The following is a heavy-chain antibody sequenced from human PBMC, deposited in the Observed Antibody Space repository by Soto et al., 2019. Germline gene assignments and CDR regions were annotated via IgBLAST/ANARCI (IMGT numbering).Heavy chain of an antibody. CDR3: ARPRSYYYDSSAERAFDI. CDR1: GGTFSNYG. J-gene: IGHJ3*02. D-gene: IGHD3-22*01. V-gene: IGHV1-69*01. CDR2: IIPLFGTA. Sequence: QGQLVQSVAEVKKPGSSVNVSCKASGGTFSNYGISWVRQAPGQVPEWLGGIIPLFGTANYAQRFQGRVTITADESKSTAYMELSSLRSEDTAVYYCARPRSYYYDSSAERAFDIWGQGTMVTVSS.